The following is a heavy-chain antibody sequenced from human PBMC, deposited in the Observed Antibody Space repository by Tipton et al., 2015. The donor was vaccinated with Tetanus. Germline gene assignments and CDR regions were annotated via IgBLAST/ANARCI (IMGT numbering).Heavy chain of an antibody. J-gene: IGHJ4*02. CDR2: VYLSGSY. Sequence: GLVKPSETLSLMCTVSGASISNYYWSWIRQAPGRGLEWIGYVYLSGSYNYNPSLKSRVTISIDTSKIQFTLQLTSVTAADTAVYYCARHQSGYFTPFDYWGQGNLVTVSS. CDR3: ARHQSGYFTPFDY. V-gene: IGHV4-59*01. D-gene: IGHD3-3*01. CDR1: GASISNYY.